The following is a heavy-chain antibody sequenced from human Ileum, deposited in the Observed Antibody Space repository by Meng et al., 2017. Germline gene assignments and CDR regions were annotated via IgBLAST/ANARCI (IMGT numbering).Heavy chain of an antibody. D-gene: IGHD3-10*01. V-gene: IGHV1-2*02. CDR1: GYTFSDFH. Sequence: GESLKISCKTSGYTFSDFHMHWVRQAPGHGLEWMGWINPNRGDSLSAPKFQGRVSMTRDTSISTVYLELNSLRSDDTAVYYCLRGGPLVRGLIFSLFDYWGQGSLVTVSS. J-gene: IGHJ4*02. CDR2: INPNRGDS. CDR3: LRGGPLVRGLIFSLFDY.